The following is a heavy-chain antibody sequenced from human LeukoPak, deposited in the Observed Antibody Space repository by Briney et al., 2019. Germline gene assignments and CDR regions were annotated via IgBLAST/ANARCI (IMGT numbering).Heavy chain of an antibody. D-gene: IGHD3-22*01. CDR1: GFNVSNNY. Sequence: GGSLRLSCAASGFNVSNNYLSWLRQAPGKGLEWVSVIYSGGSTYYADSVKGRFTISRDNSKNTLYLQMNGLRAEDTAVYYCAKEEGYYYDSGGYYVEYFQHWGQGTLVTVSS. CDR3: AKEEGYYYDSGGYYVEYFQH. J-gene: IGHJ1*01. V-gene: IGHV3-53*01. CDR2: IYSGGST.